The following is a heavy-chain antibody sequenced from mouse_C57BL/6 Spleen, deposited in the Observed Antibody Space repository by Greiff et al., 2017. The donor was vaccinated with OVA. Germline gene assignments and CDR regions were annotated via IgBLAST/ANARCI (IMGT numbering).Heavy chain of an antibody. J-gene: IGHJ3*01. Sequence: EVQGVESGGGLVQPKGSLKLSCAASGFSFNTYAMNWVRQAPGKGLEWVARIRSKSNNYATYYADSVKDRFTISRDDSESMLYLQMNNLKTEDTAMYYCVRQLGREFAYWGQGTLVTVSA. CDR2: IRSKSNNYAT. CDR3: VRQLGREFAY. CDR1: GFSFNTYA. D-gene: IGHD4-1*01. V-gene: IGHV10-1*01.